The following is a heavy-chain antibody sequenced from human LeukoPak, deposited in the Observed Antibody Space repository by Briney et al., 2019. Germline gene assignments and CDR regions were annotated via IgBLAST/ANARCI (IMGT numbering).Heavy chain of an antibody. D-gene: IGHD3-22*01. V-gene: IGHV4-59*08. J-gene: IGHJ4*02. CDR1: GGSISSYY. CDR2: IYYSGST. Sequence: ETLSLTCTVSGGSISSYYWSWIRQPPGKGLEWIGYIYYSGSTNYNPSLKGRVTISVDTSKNQFSLKLSSVTAADTAVYYCARHLGSGYNDYWGQGTLVTVSS. CDR3: ARHLGSGYNDY.